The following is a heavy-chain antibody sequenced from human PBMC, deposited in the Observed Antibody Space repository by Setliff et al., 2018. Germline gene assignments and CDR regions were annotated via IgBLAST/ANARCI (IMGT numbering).Heavy chain of an antibody. CDR1: GGSISSSSYY. V-gene: IGHV4-39*01. D-gene: IGHD3-22*01. J-gene: IGHJ4*02. CDR3: ARQLCSSGYCYATTFDY. Sequence: SETLSLTCTVSGGSISSSSYYWGWIRQPPGKGLEWIGSIYYSGSTYYTPSLKSRVTISVDTSRNQFSLKLSSVTAADTAVYYCARQLCSSGYCYATTFDYWGQGTLVTVSS. CDR2: IYYSGST.